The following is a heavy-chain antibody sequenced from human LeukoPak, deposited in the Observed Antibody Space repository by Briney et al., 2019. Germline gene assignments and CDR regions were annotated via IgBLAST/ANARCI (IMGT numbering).Heavy chain of an antibody. CDR1: GFTFNNYA. V-gene: IGHV3-23*01. CDR2: ITGASGTT. J-gene: IGHJ5*02. D-gene: IGHD2-15*01. CDR3: AKDEVGGTSGLNRWFDP. Sequence: GGSLRLACVASGFTFNNYAMTWVRQAPGKGLEWVSTITGASGTTLYADAVKGRFNTSRDNSKNTLYLQMSSLTAEDTAVYYCAKDEVGGTSGLNRWFDPWGQGTLVTVSS.